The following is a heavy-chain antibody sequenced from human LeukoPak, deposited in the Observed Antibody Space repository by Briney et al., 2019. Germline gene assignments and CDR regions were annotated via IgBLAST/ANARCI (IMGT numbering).Heavy chain of an antibody. V-gene: IGHV3-66*04. CDR2: IYSGGSI. CDR3: ARPPYGGVDY. Sequence: GGSLRLSCAASGLTVSSYMSWVRQAPGKGLEWVSVIYSGGSIYYADSVKGRFTISRDKSKNTLYLQMNSLRADDTAVYYCARPPYGGVDYWGQGTLVTVSS. D-gene: IGHD4-23*01. CDR1: GLTVSSY. J-gene: IGHJ4*02.